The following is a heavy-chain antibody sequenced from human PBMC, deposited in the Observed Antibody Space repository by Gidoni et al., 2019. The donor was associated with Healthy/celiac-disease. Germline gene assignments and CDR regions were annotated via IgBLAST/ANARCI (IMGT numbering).Heavy chain of an antibody. CDR3: ARGDPFPYCSGGSCYHFDY. J-gene: IGHJ4*02. D-gene: IGHD2-15*01. CDR1: GGSFRGYY. Sequence: QVQLQQWGAGLLKPSETLSLTCAVYGGSFRGYYCSWIRQPPGKGLEWIGEINHSGSTNYNPSLKSRVTISVDTSKNQFSLKLSSVTAADTAVYYCARGDPFPYCSGGSCYHFDYWGQGTLVTVSS. CDR2: INHSGST. V-gene: IGHV4-34*01.